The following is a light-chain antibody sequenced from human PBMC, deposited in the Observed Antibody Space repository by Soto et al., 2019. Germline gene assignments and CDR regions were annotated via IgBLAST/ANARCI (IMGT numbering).Light chain of an antibody. CDR1: QTVSSGY. V-gene: IGKV3D-20*01. Sequence: EIVLTQSPATLSLSPGERATLSCGASQTVSSGYLAWYQQKPGQAPRLLIFDASSKATGIPDRFSGSGSGTDFTLTISRLEPEDFAVYYCQQYVRSPETFGQGTKVEIK. CDR3: QQYVRSPET. CDR2: DAS. J-gene: IGKJ1*01.